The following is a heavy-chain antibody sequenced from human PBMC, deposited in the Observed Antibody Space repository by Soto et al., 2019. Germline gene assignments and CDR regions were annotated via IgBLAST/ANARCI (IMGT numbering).Heavy chain of an antibody. D-gene: IGHD2-2*01. CDR2: IYYSGST. CDR3: ARVSCIQLESYFDY. J-gene: IGHJ4*02. Sequence: SETRSLTCTVSGGCISSYYWSWIRQPPGKGLEWIGYIYYSGSTNYNPSLKSRVTISVATTKNQFSLKLSSVTAEDTAVYYCARVSCIQLESYFDYWGQGTLVTVSS. CDR1: GGCISSYY. V-gene: IGHV4-59*08.